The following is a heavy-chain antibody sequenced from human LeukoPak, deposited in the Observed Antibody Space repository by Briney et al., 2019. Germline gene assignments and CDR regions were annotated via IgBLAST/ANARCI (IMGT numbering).Heavy chain of an antibody. D-gene: IGHD4-17*01. CDR2: ISSSSSYI. Sequence: GGSLRLSCAASGFTFSSYWMSWVRQAPGKGLEWVSSISSSSSYIYYADSVKGRFTISRDNAKNSLYLQMNSLRAEDTAVYYCAKEIWPTVTTPGHTHFDYWGQGTLVTVSS. CDR1: GFTFSSYW. J-gene: IGHJ4*02. V-gene: IGHV3-21*01. CDR3: AKEIWPTVTTPGHTHFDY.